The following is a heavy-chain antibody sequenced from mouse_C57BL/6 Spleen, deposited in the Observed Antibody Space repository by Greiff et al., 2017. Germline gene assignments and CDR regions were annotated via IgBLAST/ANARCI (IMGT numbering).Heavy chain of an antibody. D-gene: IGHD2-1*01. CDR3: ARRATYGNRYWYFDV. J-gene: IGHJ1*03. V-gene: IGHV5-15*01. CDR2: ISNLAYSI. CDR1: GFTFSDYG. Sequence: EVQLVESGGGLVQPGGSLKLSCAASGFTFSDYGMAWVRQAPRKGPEWVAFISNLAYSIYYADTVTGRFTISRENAKNTLYLEMSSLRSEDTAMYYCARRATYGNRYWYFDVWGTGTTVTVSS.